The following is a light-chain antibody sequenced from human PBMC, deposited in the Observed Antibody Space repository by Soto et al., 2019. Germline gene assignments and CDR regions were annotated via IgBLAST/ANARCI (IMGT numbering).Light chain of an antibody. CDR2: GAS. J-gene: IGKJ4*01. CDR3: QQYDNWPLT. V-gene: IGKV3-15*01. Sequence: EIVMTQSPDTLSVSPGERATLSCRASQRVSSNLAGYQHKSGQTPRLLSYGASTRATDIPARFSGSGSGTEFTLTISSLQSEDFAVYYCQQYDNWPLTFGGATKVEIK. CDR1: QRVSSN.